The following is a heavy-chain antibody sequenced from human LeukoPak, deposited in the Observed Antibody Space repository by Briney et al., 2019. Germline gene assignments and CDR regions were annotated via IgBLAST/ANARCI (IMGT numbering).Heavy chain of an antibody. Sequence: PSETLSLTCTVSGGSVSSGSYYWSWIRQPPGKGLEWIGYIYYSGSTYYNTSLKSRVTISLDTSMNHFSLKMKSVTAADTAVYYCARLRFLEWLLSSEAFDIWGQGTVVTVSS. V-gene: IGHV4-61*03. J-gene: IGHJ3*02. CDR1: GGSVSSGSYY. CDR3: ARLRFLEWLLSSEAFDI. CDR2: IYYSGST. D-gene: IGHD3-3*01.